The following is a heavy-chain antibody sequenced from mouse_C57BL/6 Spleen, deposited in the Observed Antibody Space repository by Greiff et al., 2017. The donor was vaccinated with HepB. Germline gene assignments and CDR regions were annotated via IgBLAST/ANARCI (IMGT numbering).Heavy chain of an antibody. Sequence: VQLQQPGAELVRPGTSVKLSCKASGYTFTSYWMHWVKQRPGQGLEWIGVIDPSDSYTNYNQKFKGKATLTVDTSSSTAYMQLSSLTSEDSAVYYCAREKSNYSYAMDYWGQGTSVTVSS. CDR3: AREKSNYSYAMDY. V-gene: IGHV1-59*01. CDR1: GYTFTSYW. J-gene: IGHJ4*01. CDR2: IDPSDSYT. D-gene: IGHD2-5*01.